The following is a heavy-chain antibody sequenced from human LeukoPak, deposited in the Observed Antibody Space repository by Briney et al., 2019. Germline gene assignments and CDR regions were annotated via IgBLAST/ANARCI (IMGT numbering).Heavy chain of an antibody. Sequence: SETLSLTCTVSGGSISSYYWSWIRQPPGKGLEWIGYIHYSGSTNYNPSLKGRVTISVDASKNLFSLRLTSVTAADTAVYYCARHSQHSRDLGSARNLDYWGQGTLVTVSS. J-gene: IGHJ4*02. CDR1: GGSISSYY. V-gene: IGHV4-59*08. CDR3: ARHSQHSRDLGSARNLDY. D-gene: IGHD7-27*01. CDR2: IHYSGST.